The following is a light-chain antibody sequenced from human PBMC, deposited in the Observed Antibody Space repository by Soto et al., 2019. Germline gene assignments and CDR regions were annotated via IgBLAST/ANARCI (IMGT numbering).Light chain of an antibody. J-gene: IGLJ1*01. V-gene: IGLV1-44*01. CDR1: TSNIGSNT. Sequence: QSVLTQPPSASGTPGQRVTIFCSGSTSNIGSNTVNWNQQLPGTAPKLLIYSNNQRPSGVPDRFSGSKSGTSASLAITGLQSEDEADYYCATWDDSLNGYVFGTGTKLTVL. CDR3: ATWDDSLNGYV. CDR2: SNN.